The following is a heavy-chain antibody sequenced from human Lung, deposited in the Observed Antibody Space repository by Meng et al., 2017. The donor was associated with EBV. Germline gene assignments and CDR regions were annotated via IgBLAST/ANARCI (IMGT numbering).Heavy chain of an antibody. CDR1: CGSISSCGYY. CDR2: IYYSGSA. CDR3: ARGPSGSYYPSFDY. J-gene: IGHJ4*02. V-gene: IGHV4-31*03. Sequence: AGLANPLQTLSPAGTVSCGSISSCGYYWSWIRQHPGKGLEWIGNIYYSGSAYYNPSLKSRVTISVDTSKNHFSLKLSSVTAADTAVYYCARGPSGSYYPSFDYWGQGTLVIVSS. D-gene: IGHD1-26*01.